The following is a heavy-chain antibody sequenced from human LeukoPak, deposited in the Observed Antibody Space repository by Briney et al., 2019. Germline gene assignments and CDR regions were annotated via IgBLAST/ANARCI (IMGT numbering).Heavy chain of an antibody. V-gene: IGHV3-23*01. Sequence: GGSLRLSCAASGFTFSSYAMSWVRQAPGKRLEWVSGIIDSGESTYYANFAKGRFTISRDNSNNTLYLQMNSLRAEDTAVYYCAKLGGQELHNYYVAVCGKGTTVAVSS. CDR3: AKLGGQELHNYYVAV. CDR2: IIDSGEST. CDR1: GFTFSSYA. J-gene: IGHJ6*03. D-gene: IGHD3-16*01.